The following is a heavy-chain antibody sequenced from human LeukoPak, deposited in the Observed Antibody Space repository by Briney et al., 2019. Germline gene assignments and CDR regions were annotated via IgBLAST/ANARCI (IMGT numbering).Heavy chain of an antibody. Sequence: ASVKVSCKASGYTFPSFGITWVRQAPGQGLEWMGTISVYNGNTNYAQKFRGRVTMTTDTSTRTAYMELRSLRSDDTAVYYCARFVGWEADYWGQGTLVTVSS. D-gene: IGHD1-26*01. CDR3: ARFVGWEADY. CDR2: ISVYNGNT. CDR1: GYTFPSFG. J-gene: IGHJ4*02. V-gene: IGHV1-18*01.